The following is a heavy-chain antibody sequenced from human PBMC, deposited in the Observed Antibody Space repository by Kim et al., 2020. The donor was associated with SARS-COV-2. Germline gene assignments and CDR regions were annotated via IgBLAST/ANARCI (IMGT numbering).Heavy chain of an antibody. CDR2: IWYDGSNK. Sequence: GGSLRLSCAASGFTFSSYGMHWVRQAPGKGLEWVAVIWYDGSNKYYADSVKGRFTISRDNSKNTLYLQMNSLRAEDTAVYYCATQNWNYVSAYFDYWGQGTLVTVSS. J-gene: IGHJ4*02. CDR1: GFTFSSYG. D-gene: IGHD1-7*01. V-gene: IGHV3-33*01. CDR3: ATQNWNYVSAYFDY.